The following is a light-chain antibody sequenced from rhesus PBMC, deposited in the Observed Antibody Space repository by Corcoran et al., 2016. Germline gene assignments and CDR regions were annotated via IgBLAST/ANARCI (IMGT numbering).Light chain of an antibody. Sequence: DIQMTQSPSSLSASVGDKVTITCRASQGISNALAWYHQKPGKAPKLLIYAASPLQSGVPSRFRGSGSGTDCTLTSSSLQPEDFAGYYCQHRNIYPWTVGQGTKVEIK. CDR3: QHRNIYPWT. V-gene: IGKV1-33*01. CDR2: AAS. J-gene: IGKJ1*01. CDR1: QGISNA.